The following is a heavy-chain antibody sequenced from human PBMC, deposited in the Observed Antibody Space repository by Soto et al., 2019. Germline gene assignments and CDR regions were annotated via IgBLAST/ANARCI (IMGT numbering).Heavy chain of an antibody. CDR1: GFTFSNNA. Sequence: QVQLVESGGGVVQPGRSLRLSCAASGFTFSNNAMDWVRQAPGKGLEWVAVISYDGSNKYIAESVKGRFTISRDNSKNKLFLQMNSLRAEDTAVYYCARGTTTSAFSAMDVWGQGTTVPVSS. D-gene: IGHD1-1*01. CDR3: ARGTTTSAFSAMDV. J-gene: IGHJ6*02. V-gene: IGHV3-30-3*01. CDR2: ISYDGSNK.